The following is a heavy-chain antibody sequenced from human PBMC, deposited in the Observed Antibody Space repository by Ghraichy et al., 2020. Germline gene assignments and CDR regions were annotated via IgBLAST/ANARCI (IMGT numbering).Heavy chain of an antibody. Sequence: GGSLRLSCAASGFSFSSSAMSWVRQAPGKGLEWVSAISGSGSNTYYLPSVKGRFSISRDNFKNILYLQVNSLGAEDMAVYYCAREYGPRGAGSMSIFAFDVWGRGTVLTVSS. CDR1: GFSFSSSA. CDR2: ISGSGSNT. D-gene: IGHD1-26*01. V-gene: IGHV3-23*01. J-gene: IGHJ3*01. CDR3: AREYGPRGAGSMSIFAFDV.